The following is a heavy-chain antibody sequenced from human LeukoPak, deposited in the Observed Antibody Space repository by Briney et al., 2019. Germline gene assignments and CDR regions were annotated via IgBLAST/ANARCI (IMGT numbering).Heavy chain of an antibody. V-gene: IGHV1-2*02. D-gene: IGHD1-1*01. CDR2: VNPNTGGT. CDR1: GYTCTGCY. CDR3: ARDGHPYNWNDFDY. Sequence: ASVTVSCKASGYTCTGCYMHWVRKPPGQGLGWMGWVNPNTGGTSYAKRFQGRVTITRDESISTAYMELRSLKSDDTAVYYCARDGHPYNWNDFDYWGQGTLVTVSS. J-gene: IGHJ4*01.